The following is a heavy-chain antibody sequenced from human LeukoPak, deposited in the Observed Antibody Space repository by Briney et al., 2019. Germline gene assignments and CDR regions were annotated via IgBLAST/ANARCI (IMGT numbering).Heavy chain of an antibody. V-gene: IGHV4-59*08. CDR1: GGSICSYY. CDR3: ARGVGPYFDY. CDR2: IHYSGST. D-gene: IGHD1-26*01. Sequence: SETLSLTCTVSGGSICSYYWSWIRQSPGKGLEWIGYIHYSGSTNYNPSLKSRVTISVDTSKNQFSLKLRSVTAADTAVYYCARGVGPYFDYWGQGTLVTVSS. J-gene: IGHJ4*02.